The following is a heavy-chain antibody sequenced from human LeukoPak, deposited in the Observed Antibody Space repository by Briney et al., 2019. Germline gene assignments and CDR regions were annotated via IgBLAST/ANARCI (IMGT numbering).Heavy chain of an antibody. V-gene: IGHV3-30*02. J-gene: IGHJ6*03. Sequence: PGGSLRLSRAASGFTFGSFAIHWVRQAPGKGLEWVAFIRYDGYTKYYADSVKGRFTISRDNSKNTLYLQMNSLRAEDSAVYYCAKGTSSWLSYYYYYMDVWGKGTTVTVSS. CDR3: AKGTSSWLSYYYYYMDV. D-gene: IGHD6-13*01. CDR2: IRYDGYTK. CDR1: GFTFGSFA.